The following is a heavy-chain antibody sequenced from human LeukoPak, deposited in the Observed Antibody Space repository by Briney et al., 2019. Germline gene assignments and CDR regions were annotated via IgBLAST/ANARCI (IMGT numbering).Heavy chain of an antibody. CDR2: ISYSGNT. D-gene: IGHD3-22*01. J-gene: IGHJ5*02. Sequence: SETLSLTCNVSGGSISSRSYYWGWIRQPPGKGLEWIGSISYSGNTYYNPSLRSRVTISVDTSKNQFSLRLSSVTAADTAVYFCAMSLYDSSGWGNWFDPWGQATLVTVSS. V-gene: IGHV4-39*01. CDR3: AMSLYDSSGWGNWFDP. CDR1: GGSISSRSYY.